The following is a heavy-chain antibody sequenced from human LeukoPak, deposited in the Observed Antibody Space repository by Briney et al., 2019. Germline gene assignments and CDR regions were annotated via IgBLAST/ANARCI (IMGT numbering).Heavy chain of an antibody. J-gene: IGHJ4*02. D-gene: IGHD6-6*01. CDR3: AGGSLAYFDY. CDR2: INSDGSST. V-gene: IGHV3-74*01. Sequence: GGSLRLSCAASGFTFSSYWMHWVRQAPGKGPAWVSRINSDGSSTSYADSVKGRFTISRDNAKNTLYLQMNSLRAEDTAVYYCAGGSLAYFDYWGQGTLVTVSS. CDR1: GFTFSSYW.